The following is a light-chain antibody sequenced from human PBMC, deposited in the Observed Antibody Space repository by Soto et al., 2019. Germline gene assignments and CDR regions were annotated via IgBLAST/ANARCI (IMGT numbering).Light chain of an antibody. CDR1: QSVSSN. J-gene: IGKJ5*01. CDR3: QHYDSLPIT. Sequence: EIVMTQSPATLSVSPGERATLSCWASQSVSSNLAWYQQKPGQAPRLLIYGASTRATGIPDRFSGSGSGTDFTLTISRLEPEYFAVFYCQHYDSLPITFGQGTRLEIK. V-gene: IGKV3-15*01. CDR2: GAS.